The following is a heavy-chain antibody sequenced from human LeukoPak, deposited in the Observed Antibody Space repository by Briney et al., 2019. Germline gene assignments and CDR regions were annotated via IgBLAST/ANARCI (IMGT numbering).Heavy chain of an antibody. J-gene: IGHJ6*03. CDR3: ARDPQLFGAVNYYYYYMDV. V-gene: IGHV3-53*01. D-gene: IGHD3-3*01. CDR2: IYTGGST. CDR1: WFTVGSNY. Sequence: PGGSLRLSCAASWFTVGSNYMSWVRQAPGKGLEWVSVIYTGGSTYYADSVKGRFTISRDNSKNTLYPQMNSLRAEDTAVYYCARDPQLFGAVNYYYYYMDVWGKGTTVTVSS.